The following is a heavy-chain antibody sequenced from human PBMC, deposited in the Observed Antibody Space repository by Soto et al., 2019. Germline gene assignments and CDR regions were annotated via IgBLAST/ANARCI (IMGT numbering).Heavy chain of an antibody. CDR3: AKFHYYDDDAFDI. J-gene: IGHJ3*02. Sequence: QVQLVESGGGLVKPGGSRRLSCAASGFTFSDYYMSWIRQAPGKGLEWVSYISSSGSTIYYADSVKGRFTISRDNAKNSLYLQMNSLRADDTAVYYCAKFHYYDDDAFDIWGQGTMVTVSS. CDR2: ISSSGSTI. D-gene: IGHD3-22*01. CDR1: GFTFSDYY. V-gene: IGHV3-11*01.